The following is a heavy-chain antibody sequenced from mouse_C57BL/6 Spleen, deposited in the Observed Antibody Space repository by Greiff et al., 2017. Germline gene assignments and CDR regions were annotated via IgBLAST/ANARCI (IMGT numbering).Heavy chain of an antibody. V-gene: IGHV5-4*01. CDR3: ARGGDYYGSRAFFDY. D-gene: IGHD1-1*01. Sequence: DVHLVESGGGLVKPGGSLKLSCAASGFTFSSYAMSWVRQTPEKRLEWVATISDGGSYTYYPDNVKGRFTISRDNAKNNLYLQMSHLKSEDTAMYYCARGGDYYGSRAFFDYWGQGTTLTVSS. J-gene: IGHJ2*01. CDR2: ISDGGSYT. CDR1: GFTFSSYA.